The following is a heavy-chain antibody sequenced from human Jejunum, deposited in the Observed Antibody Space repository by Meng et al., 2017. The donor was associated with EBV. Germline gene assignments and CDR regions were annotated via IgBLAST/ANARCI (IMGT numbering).Heavy chain of an antibody. J-gene: IGHJ4*02. CDR1: GGSLSSGYW. Sequence: ELPAESVPWRVESLGNPASTFGVSGGSLSSGYWGSWVRQPPGQVLEWIGEISHSGSAGYNPSLKSRVTITVDKSKNQFSLNLNSVTAPDTAVYYCAGASGNNYEGFDYWGQGTLVTVSS. CDR2: ISHSGSA. V-gene: IGHV4-4*02. CDR3: AGASGNNYEGFDY. D-gene: IGHD1/OR15-1a*01.